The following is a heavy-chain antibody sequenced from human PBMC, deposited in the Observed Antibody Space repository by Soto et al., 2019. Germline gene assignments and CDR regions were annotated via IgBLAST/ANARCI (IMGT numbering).Heavy chain of an antibody. CDR1: GYTFTSYG. CDR2: ISAYNGNT. J-gene: IGHJ3*02. Sequence: ASVKVSCKASGYTFTSYGISWVRQAPGQGLEWMGWISAYNGNTNYVQKLQGRVTMTTDTSTSTAYMELRSLRSDDTAVYYCARTSHYYGSPDAFDIWGQGTMVTVSS. CDR3: ARTSHYYGSPDAFDI. D-gene: IGHD1-26*01. V-gene: IGHV1-18*01.